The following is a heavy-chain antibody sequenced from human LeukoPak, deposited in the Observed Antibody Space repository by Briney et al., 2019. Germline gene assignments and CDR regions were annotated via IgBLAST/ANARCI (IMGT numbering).Heavy chain of an antibody. CDR3: ARDTTDCGGGGYSLTDY. V-gene: IGHV3-21*01. J-gene: IGHJ4*02. D-gene: IGHD2-21*02. CDR1: GYIFSSFS. Sequence: GGSLRLSCASFGYIFSSFSMNWVRQAPGKGLEWVSSISSSSGSIYYADSLKGRFTISRDNAKNSLYLQMDSLRAEDTAVYYCARDTTDCGGGGYSLTDYWGQGTLVSVSS. CDR2: ISSSSGSI.